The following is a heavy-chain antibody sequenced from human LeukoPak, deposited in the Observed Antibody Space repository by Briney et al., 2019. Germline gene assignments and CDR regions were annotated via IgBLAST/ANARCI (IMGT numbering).Heavy chain of an antibody. J-gene: IGHJ4*02. Sequence: PSETLSLTCTVSGGSISSSSYYWGWIRQPPGKGLEWIGSIYYSGSTYYNPSLKSRVTISIDTSKNQFSVKLSSVTAADTAVYYCARDRSGPFLFDYWGQGTLVTVSS. CDR2: IYYSGST. V-gene: IGHV4-39*07. CDR1: GGSISSSSYY. CDR3: ARDRSGPFLFDY.